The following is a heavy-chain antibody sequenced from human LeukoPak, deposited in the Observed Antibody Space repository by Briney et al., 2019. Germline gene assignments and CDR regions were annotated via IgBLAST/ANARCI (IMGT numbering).Heavy chain of an antibody. CDR1: GFTFSNYA. CDR2: ISNRGGTT. V-gene: IGHV3-23*01. J-gene: IGHJ4*02. CDR3: AKEGPYCGGDCYGVFDY. D-gene: IGHD2-21*02. Sequence: GGSLRLSCAASGFTFSNYAVTWVRQAPGKGLEWVSLISNRGGTTYYADSVKGRLTISRDNSKNTLYLQMNSLRAEDTAVYYCAKEGPYCGGDCYGVFDYWGQGTLVTVSS.